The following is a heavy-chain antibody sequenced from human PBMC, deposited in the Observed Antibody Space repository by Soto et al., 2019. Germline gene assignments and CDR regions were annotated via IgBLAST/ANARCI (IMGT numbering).Heavy chain of an antibody. D-gene: IGHD1-1*01. CDR1: GFTFSNVW. J-gene: IGHJ4*02. Sequence: PGGSLRLSCAASGFTFSNVWMSWVRQAPGKGLEWVGRIRSKTDGGTTDYAAPVKGRFTVSRDDSKNTLYLQMFSLKTEDTAVYYCTTESFALSATGTVFDHWGQGTLVTVSS. V-gene: IGHV3-15*01. CDR2: IRSKTDGGTT. CDR3: TTESFALSATGTVFDH.